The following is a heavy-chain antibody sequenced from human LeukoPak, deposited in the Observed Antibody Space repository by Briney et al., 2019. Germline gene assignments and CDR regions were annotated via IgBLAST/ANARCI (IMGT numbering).Heavy chain of an antibody. CDR2: VNPNSGNT. D-gene: IGHD6-6*01. CDR3: ARGAWTSSFDY. V-gene: IGHV1-8*01. Sequence: ASVKVSCKASGYTFTSYDVNWVRQATGQGLERMGWVNPNSGNTAYAQNFQGRVTMTRDTSINTAYMELSSLRSEDTAVYYCARGAWTSSFDYWGQGTLVTVSS. CDR1: GYTFTSYD. J-gene: IGHJ4*02.